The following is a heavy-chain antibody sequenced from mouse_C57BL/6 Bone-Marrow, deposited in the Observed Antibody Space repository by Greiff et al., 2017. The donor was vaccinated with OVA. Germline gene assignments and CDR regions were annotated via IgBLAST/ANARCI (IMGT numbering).Heavy chain of an antibody. D-gene: IGHD1-1*01. V-gene: IGHV1-39*01. Sequence: VQLKESGPELVKPGASVKISCKASGYSFTDYNMNWVKQSNGKSLEWIGVINPNYGTTSYNQKFKGKATLTVDQSSSTAYTQLNSLTSEDSAVYYCARSRGTTVEAPFAYWGQGTLVTVSA. J-gene: IGHJ3*01. CDR2: INPNYGTT. CDR3: ARSRGTTVEAPFAY. CDR1: GYSFTDYN.